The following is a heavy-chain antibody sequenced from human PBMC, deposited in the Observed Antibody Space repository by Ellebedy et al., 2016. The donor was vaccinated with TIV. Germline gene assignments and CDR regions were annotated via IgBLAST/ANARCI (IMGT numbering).Heavy chain of an antibody. CDR1: GYTFTSYD. Sequence: AASVKVSCKASGYTFTSYDINWVRQATGQGLEWMGWMNPNSGNTGYAQKFQGRVTMTRNTSISTAYMELSSLRSEDTAVYYCASALISGSGSSYGMDVWGQGTTVTVSS. V-gene: IGHV1-8*01. J-gene: IGHJ6*02. CDR2: MNPNSGNT. D-gene: IGHD3-10*01. CDR3: ASALISGSGSSYGMDV.